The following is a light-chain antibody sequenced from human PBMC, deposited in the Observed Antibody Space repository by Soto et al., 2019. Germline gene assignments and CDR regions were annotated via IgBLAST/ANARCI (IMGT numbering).Light chain of an antibody. CDR2: EAA. J-gene: IGKJ4*01. CDR1: QSIYKW. CDR3: QQYNSFPLT. Sequence: DIQMTQSPSTLSASIGDTVTISCRASQSIYKWLAWYQQKPQKDPKVLIFEAAGLESGVSSRFRGSGSGTEFTLTISGLQPDDRATYYCQQYNSFPLTFGGGNTV. V-gene: IGKV1-5*01.